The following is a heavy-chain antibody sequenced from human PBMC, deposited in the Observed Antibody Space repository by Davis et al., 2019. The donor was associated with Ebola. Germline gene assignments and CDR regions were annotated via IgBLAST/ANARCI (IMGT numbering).Heavy chain of an antibody. J-gene: IGHJ4*02. CDR3: ARDRGILRLVGDYYFDY. V-gene: IGHV3-74*01. CDR1: ESDFNDFW. D-gene: IGHD3-10*01. CDR2: INQDGASR. Sequence: PGGSLRLSCSASESDFNDFWIHWVRQVPGEGLVWVSRINQDGASRKYADSVKGRFTISRDNSKNTLYLQMSSLRPEDTAVYYCARDRGILRLVGDYYFDYWGQGTLVTVSS.